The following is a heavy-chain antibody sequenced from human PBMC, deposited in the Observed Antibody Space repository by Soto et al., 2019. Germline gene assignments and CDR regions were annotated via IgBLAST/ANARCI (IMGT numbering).Heavy chain of an antibody. CDR3: AGGFYGVGATSRQYDY. CDR1: GGSFSGYY. J-gene: IGHJ4*02. Sequence: SETLSLTCAVYGGSFSGYYWSWIRQPPGKGLEWIGEINHSGSTNYNPSLKSRVTISVDTSKNQFSLKLSSVTAADTAVYYCAGGFYGVGATSRQYDYWGQGTLVTVSS. D-gene: IGHD1-26*01. V-gene: IGHV4-34*01. CDR2: INHSGST.